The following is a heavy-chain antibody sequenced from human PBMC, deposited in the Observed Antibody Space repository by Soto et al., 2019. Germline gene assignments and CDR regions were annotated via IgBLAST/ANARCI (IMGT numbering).Heavy chain of an antibody. D-gene: IGHD6-13*01. CDR1: GFIFSDYY. CDR2: ISSSSSYT. V-gene: IGHV3-11*05. CDR3: ARHRGIAAAALYYYYGMDV. Sequence: QVQLVESGGGLVKPGGSLRLSCAASGFIFSDYYMSWIRQAPGKGLEWVSYISSSSSYTNYADSVKGRFTISRDNAKNSLYLQMNSLRAEDTAVYYCARHRGIAAAALYYYYGMDVWGQGTTVTVSS. J-gene: IGHJ6*02.